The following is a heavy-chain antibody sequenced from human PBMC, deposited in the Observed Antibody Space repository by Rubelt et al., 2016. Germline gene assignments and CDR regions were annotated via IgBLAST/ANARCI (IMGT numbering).Heavy chain of an antibody. V-gene: IGHV4-34*01. CDR1: GGSFSGYY. CDR2: INHSGST. CDR3: ARGGRGWYGNDPGNYFDD. Sequence: QVQLQQWGAGLLKPSETLSLTCAVYGGSFSGYYWSWIRQPPGKGLEWIGEINHSGSTNYNPSLKSRVTISVDTSKNQFSLKLSSVTVADTAVYYCARGGRGWYGNDPGNYFDDWGQGTLVTVSS. D-gene: IGHD6-19*01. J-gene: IGHJ4*02.